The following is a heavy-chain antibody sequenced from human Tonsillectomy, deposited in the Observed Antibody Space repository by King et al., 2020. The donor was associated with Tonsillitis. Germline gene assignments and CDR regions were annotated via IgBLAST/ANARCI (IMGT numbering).Heavy chain of an antibody. D-gene: IGHD3-22*01. CDR2: ISGSGGST. CDR3: AKRVGDYYDSSGYYEYWYFDL. CDR1: GFTFSSYA. V-gene: IGHV3-23*04. J-gene: IGHJ2*01. Sequence: VQLVESGGGLVQPGGSLRLSCAASGFTFSSYAMSWVRQAPGKGLEWVSAISGSGGSTYYADSVKGRFTISRDNSKKTLYLQMNSLRAEDTAVYYCAKRVGDYYDSSGYYEYWYFDLWGRGTLVTVSS.